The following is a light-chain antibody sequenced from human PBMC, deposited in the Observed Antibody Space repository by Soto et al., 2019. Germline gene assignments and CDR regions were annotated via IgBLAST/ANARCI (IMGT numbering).Light chain of an antibody. J-gene: IGLJ7*01. Sequence: QSVLTQPASVSGSPGQSITISCTGTSSDVGSYNLVSWYQHHPGKAPKLMIYEGSKWPSGVSNRFSGSKSGNTASLTISGLQAEDEADYYCCSYASSSTVVFGGGTQLTVL. CDR2: EGS. CDR3: CSYASSSTVV. V-gene: IGLV2-23*01. CDR1: SSDVGSYNL.